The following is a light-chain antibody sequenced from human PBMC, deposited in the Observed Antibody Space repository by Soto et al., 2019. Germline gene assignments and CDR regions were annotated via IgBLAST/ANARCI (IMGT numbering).Light chain of an antibody. V-gene: IGLV1-44*01. CDR2: SNT. CDR1: FSNIGSNT. Sequence: QSALTQPPSASGTPGQRVTISCSGSFSNIGSNTVNWYQQLPGTAPQLLIYSNTERPSGVPDRFSGSKSGTSASLAISGLQSEDEGDFYCAAWDDSLSGPVFGGGTQLTVL. CDR3: AAWDDSLSGPV. J-gene: IGLJ3*02.